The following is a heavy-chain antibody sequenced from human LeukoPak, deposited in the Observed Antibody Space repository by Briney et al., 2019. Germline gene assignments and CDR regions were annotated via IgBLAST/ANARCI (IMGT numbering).Heavy chain of an antibody. Sequence: PGGSLRLSCTGSGFTFSNYGMNWVRQAPGKGLEWISYSNAAGSPVSYAESVQGRFTISRDNAKNSLYLEMNSLRDDDTAVYYCARDRSLSVAGTFDFWGQGSLVTVSS. J-gene: IGHJ4*02. D-gene: IGHD6-19*01. V-gene: IGHV3-48*03. CDR1: GFTFSNYG. CDR2: SNAAGSPV. CDR3: ARDRSLSVAGTFDF.